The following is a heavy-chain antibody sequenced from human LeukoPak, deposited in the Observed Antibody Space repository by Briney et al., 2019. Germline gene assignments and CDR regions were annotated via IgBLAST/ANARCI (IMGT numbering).Heavy chain of an antibody. D-gene: IGHD2-8*01. Sequence: SETLSLTCTVSGGSISSDYWSWIRQPPGKELEWIGYIYYSGSTNYNPSLQSRVTISVDASKTQFSLRLSSVTAADTAVYYCARQRDSYFYYGMDVWGQGTTVTVSS. CDR1: GGSISSDY. CDR3: ARQRDSYFYYGMDV. CDR2: IYYSGST. V-gene: IGHV4-59*08. J-gene: IGHJ6*02.